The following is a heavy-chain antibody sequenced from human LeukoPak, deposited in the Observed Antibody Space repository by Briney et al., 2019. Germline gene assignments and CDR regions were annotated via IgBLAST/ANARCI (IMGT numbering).Heavy chain of an antibody. CDR1: RFTFSNYV. D-gene: IGHD6-13*01. Sequence: GGSLRLSCAASRFTFSNYVMHWVRQAPGKGLEWVAVISYDGSDKYYADSVKGRFTISRDNSKNTLYLQMNSLRAEDTAVYYCAKDPRRYSRTGGYFDYWGQGTLVTVSS. V-gene: IGHV3-30*18. CDR3: AKDPRRYSRTGGYFDY. CDR2: ISYDGSDK. J-gene: IGHJ4*02.